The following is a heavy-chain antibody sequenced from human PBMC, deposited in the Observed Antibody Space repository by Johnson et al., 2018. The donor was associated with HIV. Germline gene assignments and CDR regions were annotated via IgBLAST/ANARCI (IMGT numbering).Heavy chain of an antibody. Sequence: QVKLVESGGGVVQPGRSLRLSCAASGFTFSSYAMHWVRQAPGKGLEWVAVLSYDGGNKYYADSVKGRFTISRDNSKNTLYLQMNSLRAEDTAVNYCAKGRHRTAARQPRGDAFDIWGQGTMVTVSS. CDR3: AKGRHRTAARQPRGDAFDI. V-gene: IGHV3-30-3*01. D-gene: IGHD6-6*01. CDR2: LSYDGGNK. CDR1: GFTFSSYA. J-gene: IGHJ3*02.